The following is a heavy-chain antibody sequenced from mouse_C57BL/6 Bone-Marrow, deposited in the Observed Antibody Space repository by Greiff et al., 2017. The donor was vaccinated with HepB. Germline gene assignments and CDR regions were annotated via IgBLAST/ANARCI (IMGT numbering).Heavy chain of an antibody. Sequence: QVQLQQSGAELARPGASVKLSCKASGNTFTSYGISGVKRRTGQGLEWIGEIYPRSGNTYYNEKFKGKATLTADKSSSTAYMELRSLTSEDSAVYFCARGATVVPYWYFDVWGTGTTVTVSS. D-gene: IGHD1-1*01. CDR3: ARGATVVPYWYFDV. J-gene: IGHJ1*03. CDR2: IYPRSGNT. V-gene: IGHV1-81*01. CDR1: GNTFTSYG.